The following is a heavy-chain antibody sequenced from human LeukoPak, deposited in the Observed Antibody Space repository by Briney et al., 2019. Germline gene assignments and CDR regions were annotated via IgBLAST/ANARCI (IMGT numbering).Heavy chain of an antibody. CDR1: GGSISSSSYY. CDR3: ARAVTDSSGYYYYFDY. D-gene: IGHD3-22*01. J-gene: IGHJ4*02. CDR2: IYYSGST. Sequence: PSETLSLTCTVSGGSISSSSYYWGWIRQPPGKGLEWIGSIYYSGSTYYNPSLKSRVTISVDTSKNQFSLKLSSVTAADTAVYYCARAVTDSSGYYYYFDYWGQGTLVTVSS. V-gene: IGHV4-39*07.